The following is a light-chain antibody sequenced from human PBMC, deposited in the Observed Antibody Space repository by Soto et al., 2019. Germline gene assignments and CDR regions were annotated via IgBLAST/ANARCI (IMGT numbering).Light chain of an antibody. CDR1: SSDVGGYNF. CDR2: DVT. Sequence: QSVLTQPRSVSGSPGQSVTISCTGTSSDVGGYNFVSWYQQHPAKVPKLLIYDVTKRPSGVPDRCSGSKSGNTACLTSSGLQADDEADYYCCSFGGIAAGVFGTGTKLTVL. CDR3: CSFGGIAAGV. V-gene: IGLV2-11*01. J-gene: IGLJ1*01.